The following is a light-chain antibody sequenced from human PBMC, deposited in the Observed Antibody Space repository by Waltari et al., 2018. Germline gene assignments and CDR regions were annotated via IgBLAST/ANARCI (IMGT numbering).Light chain of an antibody. CDR1: QSVLYSSHNKNY. V-gene: IGKV4-1*01. CDR2: WAS. J-gene: IGKJ3*01. Sequence: DIVMTQSPDSLAVSLGQRATINCKSNQSVLYSSHNKNYLAWYQQKPGQPPKLLIYWASTRESGVPERFSGSGSGTDFTLTISSLQAEDVAVYYCQQYYTSPFTFGPGAKVDIK. CDR3: QQYYTSPFT.